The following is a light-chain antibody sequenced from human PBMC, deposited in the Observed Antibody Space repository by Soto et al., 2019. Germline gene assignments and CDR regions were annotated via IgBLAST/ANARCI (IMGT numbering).Light chain of an antibody. CDR2: GAS. V-gene: IGKV3-20*01. Sequence: IVLTQSPGTLSLSPGERATLSCRATQSVSSSSLAWYQQKPGQAPRLLTYGASSRATGIPDRFSGSGSGTDFTLTISRLEPEDFAVYYCQQYGSSPSITFGQGTRLEIK. CDR3: QQYGSSPSIT. J-gene: IGKJ5*01. CDR1: QSVSSSS.